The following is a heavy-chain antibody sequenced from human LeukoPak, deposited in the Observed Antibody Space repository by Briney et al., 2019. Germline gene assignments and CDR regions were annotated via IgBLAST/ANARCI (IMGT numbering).Heavy chain of an antibody. CDR3: ARVDDRGHYYDSSGPRKLFDY. D-gene: IGHD3-22*01. J-gene: IGHJ4*02. V-gene: IGHV3-30*03. Sequence: GGSLRLSCGVSGFTFSTYGMHWVRQAPGKGLEWVALISSNGGNRHYADSVKGRFTISRDTSKNTLYLQMNSLRVEDTAVYYCARVDDRGHYYDSSGPRKLFDYWGQGTLVTVSS. CDR1: GFTFSTYG. CDR2: ISSNGGNR.